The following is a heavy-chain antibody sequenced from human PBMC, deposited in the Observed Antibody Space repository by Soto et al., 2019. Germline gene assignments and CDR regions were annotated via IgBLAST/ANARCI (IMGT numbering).Heavy chain of an antibody. CDR2: IYLGDSNT. Sequence: PVESLKISCKGSGYRFTSYWIGWVGQMPGKGLEWMGIIYLGDSNTRYSPSFQGQVTISADKSISTAYLQWSSLKASDTAIYYCARQEYCSSTSCYTVDSWGQGTLVTVSS. J-gene: IGHJ4*02. CDR3: ARQEYCSSTSCYTVDS. CDR1: GYRFTSYW. V-gene: IGHV5-51*01. D-gene: IGHD2-2*02.